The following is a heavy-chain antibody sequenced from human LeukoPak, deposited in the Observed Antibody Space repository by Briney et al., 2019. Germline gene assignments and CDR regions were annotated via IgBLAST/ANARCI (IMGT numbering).Heavy chain of an antibody. D-gene: IGHD3-22*01. CDR1: GFTFSSYG. CDR2: IWYDGSNK. V-gene: IGHV3-33*01. CDR3: ARDMDNYYDSSGYPDY. J-gene: IGHJ4*02. Sequence: PGRSLRLSCAASGFTFSSYGMHWVRQAPGKGLEWVAVIWYDGSNKYYADSVKGRFTISRDNSKNTPYLQMNSLRAEGTAVYYCARDMDNYYDSSGYPDYWGQGTLVTVSS.